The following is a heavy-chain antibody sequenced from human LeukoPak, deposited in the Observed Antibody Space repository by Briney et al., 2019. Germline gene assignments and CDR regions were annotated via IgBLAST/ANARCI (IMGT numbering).Heavy chain of an antibody. J-gene: IGHJ4*02. Sequence: PGGSLRLSCAASAFTFRTYGMHWVRQAPGKGLEWVAVISYDANNKYYADSVKGRFTISRDNSKNTLYPQMNSLRAEDTAVYYCAKDRHPARTDGYYFDYWGQGTLVTVSS. V-gene: IGHV3-30*18. D-gene: IGHD1-14*01. CDR3: AKDRHPARTDGYYFDY. CDR2: ISYDANNK. CDR1: AFTFRTYG.